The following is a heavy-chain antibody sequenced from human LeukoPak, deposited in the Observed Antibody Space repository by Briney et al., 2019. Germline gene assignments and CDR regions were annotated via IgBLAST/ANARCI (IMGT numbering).Heavy chain of an antibody. CDR1: GFTFSSYS. CDR3: AKGGPAYDILTGYYEYYFDY. J-gene: IGHJ4*02. Sequence: PGGSLRLSCAASGFTFSSYSMNWVRQAPGKGLEWVSAISGSGGSTYYADSVKGRFTISRDNSKNTLYLQMNSLRAEDTAVYYCAKGGPAYDILTGYYEYYFDYWGQGTLVTVSS. CDR2: ISGSGGST. V-gene: IGHV3-23*01. D-gene: IGHD3-9*01.